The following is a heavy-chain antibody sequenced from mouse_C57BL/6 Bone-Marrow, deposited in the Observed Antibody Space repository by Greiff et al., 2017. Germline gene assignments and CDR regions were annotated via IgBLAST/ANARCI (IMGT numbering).Heavy chain of an antibody. CDR1: GYTFTDYN. CDR3: ARRGVVATGAMDY. CDR2: INPNNGGT. V-gene: IGHV1-18*01. J-gene: IGHJ4*01. D-gene: IGHD1-1*01. Sequence: EVQLVESGPELVKPGASVKIPCKASGYTFTDYNMDWVKQSHGKSLEWIGDINPNNGGTIYNQKFKGKATLTVDKSSSTAYMELRSLTSEDTAVDYCARRGVVATGAMDYWGQGTSVTVSS.